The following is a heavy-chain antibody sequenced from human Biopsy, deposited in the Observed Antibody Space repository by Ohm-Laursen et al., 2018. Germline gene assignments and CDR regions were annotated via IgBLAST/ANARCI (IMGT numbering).Heavy chain of an antibody. V-gene: IGHV1-8*01. CDR3: ARGYSRRVSIFEASIYWFDT. CDR2: MIPSSGKT. Sequence: ASVKVFCKASGYRFSTYDVNWVRQARGQGLEWMGWMIPSSGKTGYAQRFQGRVTLTMNTSISTAYMELSGLRSEDTAVYFCARGYSRRVSIFEASIYWFDTWGQGTLVTVSS. J-gene: IGHJ5*02. D-gene: IGHD6-6*01. CDR1: GYRFSTYD.